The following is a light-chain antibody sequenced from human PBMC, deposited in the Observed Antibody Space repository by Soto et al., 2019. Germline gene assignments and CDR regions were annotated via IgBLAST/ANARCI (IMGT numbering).Light chain of an antibody. CDR2: GAS. V-gene: IGKV1-12*01. J-gene: IGKJ5*01. CDR1: QDVGKW. CDR3: QQANSFTIT. Sequence: DIQMTQSPPSVSSSLGDRVTITCRASQDVGKWLAWYQQKPGKAPTLLIHGASSLQSGVPPRYSGSGYGTDFTLTISSLKHEDFATYYCQQANSFTITFGQGTRLEIK.